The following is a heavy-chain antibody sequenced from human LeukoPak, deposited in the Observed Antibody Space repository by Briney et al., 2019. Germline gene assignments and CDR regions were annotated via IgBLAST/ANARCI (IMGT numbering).Heavy chain of an antibody. V-gene: IGHV1-2*02. D-gene: IGHD1-26*01. J-gene: IGHJ4*02. Sequence: GASVKVSCKASGYTFTGYYMHWVRQAPGQGLEWMGWINPNSGGTNYAQKFQGRVTMTRDTSISTAYMELSRLRSDGTAVYYCARVGAVGAPRVFDYWGQGTLVTVSS. CDR2: INPNSGGT. CDR1: GYTFTGYY. CDR3: ARVGAVGAPRVFDY.